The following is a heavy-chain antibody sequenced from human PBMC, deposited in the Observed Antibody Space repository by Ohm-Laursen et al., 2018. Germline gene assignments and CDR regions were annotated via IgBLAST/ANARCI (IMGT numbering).Heavy chain of an antibody. V-gene: IGHV3-7*01. Sequence: SLRLSCAASGFQFSDHWMGWARQAPGKGLEWVAYMSQDGDQRYVMDAAEGRFTISRDNAASSLFLQLDALRAEDTAVYYCAAGSGWLIDYWGQGTLVTVSS. CDR3: AAGSGWLIDY. D-gene: IGHD6-19*01. J-gene: IGHJ4*02. CDR1: GFQFSDHW. CDR2: MSQDGDQR.